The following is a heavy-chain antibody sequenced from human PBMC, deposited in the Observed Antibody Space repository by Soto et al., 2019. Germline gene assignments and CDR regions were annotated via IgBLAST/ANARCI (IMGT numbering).Heavy chain of an antibody. V-gene: IGHV4-39*01. J-gene: IGHJ4*02. D-gene: IGHD2-21*02. CDR3: ARQVILGLGCDT. CDR2: IDHSGDT. Sequence: LQESGPRLVKSSETLSLTCNVSGDSIISTSYYWAWVRQPPGKALEWIGGIDHSGDTYYNPSLKGRVTISVDTSKNQFSQKVRSVTATDTAVYFCARQVILGLGCDTWGRGALVSASS. CDR1: GDSIISTSYY.